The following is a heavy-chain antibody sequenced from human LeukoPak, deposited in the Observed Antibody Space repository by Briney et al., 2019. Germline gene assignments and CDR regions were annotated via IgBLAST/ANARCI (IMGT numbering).Heavy chain of an antibody. CDR2: ISSTTSYE. Sequence: GGSLRLSCAASGFTFSSYSMNWVRQAPGKGLEWVSFISSTTSYEYYADSVKGRFTISRDNAKNSLYLQMNSLRAEDTAVYYCARGRSGWSPYYYYGMDVWGQGTTVTVSS. J-gene: IGHJ6*02. CDR3: ARGRSGWSPYYYYGMDV. V-gene: IGHV3-21*03. D-gene: IGHD6-19*01. CDR1: GFTFSSYS.